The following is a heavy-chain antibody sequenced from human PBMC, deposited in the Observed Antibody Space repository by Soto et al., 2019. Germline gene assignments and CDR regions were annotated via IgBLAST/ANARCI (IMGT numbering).Heavy chain of an antibody. Sequence: SETLSLTCTVSGGAISSGDYYWSWIRQPPGKGLEWLGSIFYNKNTYYNPSLKSRVTISVDTSKMQFSLNLTSVTAADTAVYYCARHVEWKIFYYFEHWGQGTPVTVSS. CDR1: GGAISSGDYY. D-gene: IGHD3-9*01. CDR2: IFYNKNT. V-gene: IGHV4-39*01. CDR3: ARHVEWKIFYYFEH. J-gene: IGHJ4*01.